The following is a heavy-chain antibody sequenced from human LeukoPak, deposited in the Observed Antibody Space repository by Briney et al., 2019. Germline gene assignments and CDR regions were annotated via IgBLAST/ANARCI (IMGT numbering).Heavy chain of an antibody. D-gene: IGHD2-2*01. Sequence: GGSLRLSCAASGFTFSTYAMSWVRQAPGKGLEWVSVIYTGGDTYYADSVKGRFTVSRDYPKNTLYLQMNGLRSEDTAVYYCVRETCSSASCFSSKYYYYYMDVWGKGTTVTVSS. CDR1: GFTFSTYA. CDR2: IYTGGDT. J-gene: IGHJ6*03. V-gene: IGHV3-66*02. CDR3: VRETCSSASCFSSKYYYYYMDV.